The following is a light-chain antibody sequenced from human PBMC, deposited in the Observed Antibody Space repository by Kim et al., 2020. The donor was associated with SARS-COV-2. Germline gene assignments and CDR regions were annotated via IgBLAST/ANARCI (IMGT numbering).Light chain of an antibody. V-gene: IGKV1-5*03. Sequence: DIQMTQSPSTLSASVGDRVTITCRASQSIGSWLAWYQQRPGKAPKLLIYKASSLESGVPSRFSGSGSGTEFTLTIASLQPDDFAVYYCQRYNDYQYTFGEGTKLEI. CDR1: QSIGSW. CDR3: QRYNDYQYT. CDR2: KAS. J-gene: IGKJ2*01.